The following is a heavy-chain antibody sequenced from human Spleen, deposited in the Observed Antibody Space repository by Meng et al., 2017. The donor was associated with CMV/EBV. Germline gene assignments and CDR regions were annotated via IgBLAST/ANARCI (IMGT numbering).Heavy chain of an antibody. CDR3: ATLTTVITQGSYGMDV. Sequence: GGSLRLSCAASGFTFSSYSLNWVRQAPGKALQWVSSVSGTSSYIYYAESLKGRFTISRDNAKNSVYLQMNSLRAEDTAVYYCATLTTVITQGSYGMDVWGRGTTVTVSS. J-gene: IGHJ6*02. V-gene: IGHV3-21*01. D-gene: IGHD4-17*01. CDR2: VSGTSSYI. CDR1: GFTFSSYS.